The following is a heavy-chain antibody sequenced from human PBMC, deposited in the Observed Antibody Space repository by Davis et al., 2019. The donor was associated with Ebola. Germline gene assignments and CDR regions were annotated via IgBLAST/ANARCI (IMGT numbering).Heavy chain of an antibody. Sequence: GGSLRLSCAASGFIVSDKYMSWVRQAPGKGLEWVSVIYRDGRTYYADSVKGRFTVSRDNSKNTLFLQMNSLRAEDTAVYYCATRSYDFWTNYRDAEYFQHWGQGTLVTVSS. D-gene: IGHD3-3*01. J-gene: IGHJ1*01. V-gene: IGHV3-53*01. CDR1: GFIVSDKY. CDR2: IYRDGRT. CDR3: ATRSYDFWTNYRDAEYFQH.